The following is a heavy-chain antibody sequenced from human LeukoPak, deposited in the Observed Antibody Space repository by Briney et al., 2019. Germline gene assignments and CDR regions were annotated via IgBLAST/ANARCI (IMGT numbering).Heavy chain of an antibody. CDR2: VQHIGGET. D-gene: IGHD4-11*01. Sequence: GGSLRLSCVDSGFTFSNSWMHWVRQAPGKGLEWVANVQHIGGETYYVDSVKGRFTISRDNAKNSVYLQMNSLGADDTAVYYCATYSILNAREFRYWGQGTLVTVTS. CDR3: ATYSILNAREFRY. CDR1: GFTFSNSW. J-gene: IGHJ1*01. V-gene: IGHV3-7*01.